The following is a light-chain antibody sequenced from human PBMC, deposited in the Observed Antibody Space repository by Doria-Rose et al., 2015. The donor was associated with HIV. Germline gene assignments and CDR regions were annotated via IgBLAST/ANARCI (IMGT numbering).Light chain of an antibody. J-gene: IGKJ1*01. CDR3: HQYGTSWT. CDR2: DGS. V-gene: IGKV3-20*01. Sequence: TQSPGTLSLSPGEKATLSARAGRGFIRTYLAWYQQKPGQAPSLLIYDGSTRATGIPDRFSASGSGTDFTLTINRLEPEDFALYYCHQYGTSWTFGQGTKVEI. CDR1: RGFIRTY.